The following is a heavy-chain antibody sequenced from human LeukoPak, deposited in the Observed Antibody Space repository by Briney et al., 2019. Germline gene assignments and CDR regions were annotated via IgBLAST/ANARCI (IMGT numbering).Heavy chain of an antibody. J-gene: IGHJ4*02. CDR3: AKDDSGSYPGFDY. Sequence: PGGSLRLSCGASGFRLSSYAMSWVRQAPGKGLEWVSAIRGCGGRTYYAESVECRFTSSRDNSKNTLYLQMNSLRAEDTAVYYCAKDDSGSYPGFDYWGQGTLVTVSS. CDR1: GFRLSSYA. CDR2: IRGCGGRT. D-gene: IGHD1-26*01. V-gene: IGHV3-23*01.